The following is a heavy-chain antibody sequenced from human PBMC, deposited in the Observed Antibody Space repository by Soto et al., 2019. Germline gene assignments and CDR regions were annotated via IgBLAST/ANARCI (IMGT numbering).Heavy chain of an antibody. CDR3: AKRSVYCSGGSCSYFDY. D-gene: IGHD2-15*01. J-gene: IGHJ4*02. CDR2: ISGSGGST. CDR1: GFTFSTYA. Sequence: PGGSLRLSCAASGFTFSTYAMSWVRQAPGKGLEWVSAISGSGGSTYYADSVKGRFTISRDNSKNTLYLQMNSLRAEDTAVYYCAKRSVYCSGGSCSYFDYWGQGTLVTVSS. V-gene: IGHV3-23*01.